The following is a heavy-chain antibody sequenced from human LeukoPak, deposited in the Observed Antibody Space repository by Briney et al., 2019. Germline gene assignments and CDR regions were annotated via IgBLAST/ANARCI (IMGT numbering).Heavy chain of an antibody. Sequence: SETLSLTCTVSGGSISSSSYYWGWIRQPPGKGLEWIGSIYYSGSTYYNPSLKSRVTISVDTSKNQFSLKLSSVTAADTAVYYCARPDGSLALDYWGQGTLVTVSS. CDR3: ARPDGSLALDY. V-gene: IGHV4-39*01. J-gene: IGHJ4*02. CDR1: GGSISSSSYY. CDR2: IYYSGST. D-gene: IGHD2-2*03.